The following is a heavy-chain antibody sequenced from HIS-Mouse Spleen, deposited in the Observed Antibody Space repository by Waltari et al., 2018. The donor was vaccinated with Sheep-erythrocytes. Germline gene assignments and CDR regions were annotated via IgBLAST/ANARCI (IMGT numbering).Heavy chain of an antibody. J-gene: IGHJ4*02. Sequence: QVQLVESGGGVVQPGRSLRLSCAASGFTFSSYAMHWVRQAPGKGLGWVEIISYDGSKKDYADSVKGRFTISRDNSKNTLYLQMNSLRAEDTAVYYCARARSIIVVVITIDYWGQGTLVTVSS. CDR2: ISYDGSKK. V-gene: IGHV3-30*04. D-gene: IGHD3-22*01. CDR1: GFTFSSYA. CDR3: ARARSIIVVVITIDY.